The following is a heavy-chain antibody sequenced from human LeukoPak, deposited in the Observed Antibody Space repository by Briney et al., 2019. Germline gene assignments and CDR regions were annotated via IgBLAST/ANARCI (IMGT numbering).Heavy chain of an antibody. Sequence: SETLSVTCTVSGGSISSYYWSWIRQPPGKGLEWIGYIYYSGSTNYNPSLKSRVTISVDTSKNQFSLKLSSVTAADTAVYYCARRMYYYDSSGYGGYWLDPWGQGTLVTVSS. CDR1: GGSISSYY. CDR2: IYYSGST. CDR3: ARRMYYYDSSGYGGYWLDP. J-gene: IGHJ5*02. V-gene: IGHV4-59*08. D-gene: IGHD3-22*01.